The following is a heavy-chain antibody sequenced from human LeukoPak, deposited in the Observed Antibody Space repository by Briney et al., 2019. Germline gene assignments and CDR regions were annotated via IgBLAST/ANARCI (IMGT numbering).Heavy chain of an antibody. V-gene: IGHV3-30*01. Sequence: GGSLRLSCAASGFTFSSYAMHWVRQAPGKGLEWVAVISYDGSNKYYADSVQGRFTISRDSSKNKPYLQMNSLRADDTAGYYCSKGKTYSSSWYRGGGPFDYWGQGTLVTVSS. J-gene: IGHJ4*02. D-gene: IGHD6-13*01. CDR2: ISYDGSNK. CDR1: GFTFSSYA. CDR3: SKGKTYSSSWYRGGGPFDY.